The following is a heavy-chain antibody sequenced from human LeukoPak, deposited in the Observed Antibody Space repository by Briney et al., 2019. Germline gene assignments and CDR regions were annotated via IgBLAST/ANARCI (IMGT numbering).Heavy chain of an antibody. CDR1: GGSISSYY. Sequence: SETLSLTCTVSGGSISSYYWSWIRQPPGKGLEWIGYIYYSGSTNYNPSLKSRVTISVDTSKNQFSLKLSSVTAADTAVYYCARDYSGSHDYWGQGTLATVSS. CDR2: IYYSGST. V-gene: IGHV4-59*01. CDR3: ARDYSGSHDY. D-gene: IGHD1-26*01. J-gene: IGHJ4*02.